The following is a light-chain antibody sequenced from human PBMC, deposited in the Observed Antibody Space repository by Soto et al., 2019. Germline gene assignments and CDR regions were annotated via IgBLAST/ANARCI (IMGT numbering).Light chain of an antibody. CDR1: QSVSSN. V-gene: IGKV3-15*01. Sequence: EIVMTQSPATLSVSPGERATLSCRASQSVSSNLAWYQQNPGQAPRLLIYGATTRATGIPARFSGSGSGTEFTLTISSLQSEDFADYYCQQYNNWPPVTFGQGNKLEIK. CDR3: QQYNNWPPVT. J-gene: IGKJ2*01. CDR2: GAT.